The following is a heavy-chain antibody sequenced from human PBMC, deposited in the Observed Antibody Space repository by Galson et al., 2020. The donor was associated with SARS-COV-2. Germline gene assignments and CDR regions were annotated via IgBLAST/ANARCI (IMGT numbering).Heavy chain of an antibody. D-gene: IGHD3-16*01. Sequence: GGSLRLSCAASGFTFSSHSMNWVRQAPGKGLEWVSYISGGSNVIYYADSVKGRFTISRDNAKNSLYLQMNSLRDEDTTVYYCARVRGDYYYAMDVWGQGTTVTVSS. CDR3: ARVRGDYYYAMDV. CDR2: ISGGSNVI. J-gene: IGHJ6*02. V-gene: IGHV3-48*02. CDR1: GFTFSSHS.